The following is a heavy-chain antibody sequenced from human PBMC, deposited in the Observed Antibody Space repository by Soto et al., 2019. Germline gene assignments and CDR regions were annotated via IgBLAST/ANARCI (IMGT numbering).Heavy chain of an antibody. CDR1: GCTFPSYD. CDR2: IKHNRGNT. D-gene: IGHD3-3*01. V-gene: IGHV1-8*01. CDR3: AMTMGGRPITIFGVVNPYYYGMDV. Sequence: GASVHVSCMASGCTFPSYDLFWLGQATGQGREGMGWIKHNRGNTDYVQKFQGRVTMTRNTSINTAYMELSSLRSEDTAVYYCAMTMGGRPITIFGVVNPYYYGMDVWGQGTTVTVSS. J-gene: IGHJ6*02.